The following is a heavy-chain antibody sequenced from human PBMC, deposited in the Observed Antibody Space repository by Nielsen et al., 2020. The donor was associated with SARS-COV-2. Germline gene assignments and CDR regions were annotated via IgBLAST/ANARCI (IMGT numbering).Heavy chain of an antibody. V-gene: IGHV3-74*01. CDR2: INSDGSST. CDR3: ARDAYDFPPNSFDY. J-gene: IGHJ4*02. D-gene: IGHD3-3*01. CDR1: GFTFSGYW. Sequence: GESLKISCAASGFTFSGYWMHWVRQAPGKGLVWVSRINSDGSSTSYADSVKGRFTISRDNAKNTLYLQMNSLRAEDTAVYYCARDAYDFPPNSFDYWGQGTLVTVSS.